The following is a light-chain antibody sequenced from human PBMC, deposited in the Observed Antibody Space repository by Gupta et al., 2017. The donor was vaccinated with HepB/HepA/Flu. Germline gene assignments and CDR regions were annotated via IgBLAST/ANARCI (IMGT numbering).Light chain of an antibody. CDR3: QQYYTSPCS. V-gene: IGKV4-1*01. J-gene: IGKJ2*04. Sequence: DIMLTQSQDSQAVSLGERAPINCKSSQNVLYSSKNMNYLAWYQQKPGQTPKLLIYWASTREFGVPDRFSGSGSGTDFTLTISRLQSEDLAVYYCQQYYTSPCSFGQGTKLEIK. CDR1: QNVLYSSKNMNY. CDR2: WAS.